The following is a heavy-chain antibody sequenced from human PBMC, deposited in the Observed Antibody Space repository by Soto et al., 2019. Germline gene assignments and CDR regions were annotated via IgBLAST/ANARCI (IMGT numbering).Heavy chain of an antibody. J-gene: IGHJ3*02. CDR1: GFPFTKAW. CDR3: TTDGFTGIVGI. Sequence: GSLRLSCAASGFPFTKAWMTWVRQAPGKGLEWVGRIRSKTSSETREYAAPVKGRFTISRDDSKNMLYLEMNSLKIEDTGVYYCTTDGFTGIVGIWGQGTMVTASS. V-gene: IGHV3-15*01. D-gene: IGHD3-22*01. CDR2: IRSKTSSETR.